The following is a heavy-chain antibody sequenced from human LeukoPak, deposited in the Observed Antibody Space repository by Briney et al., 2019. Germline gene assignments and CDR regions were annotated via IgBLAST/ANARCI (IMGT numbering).Heavy chain of an antibody. Sequence: ASVKVSCKASGYTFTSYYMHWVRQAPGQGLEWMGIINPSGGSTSYAQKFQGRVTMTRDTSTSTVYMELSSLRSEDTAVYYCARDPLNYYDSSSLDYWGQGTLVTVSS. CDR3: ARDPLNYYDSSSLDY. CDR1: GYTFTSYY. D-gene: IGHD3-22*01. CDR2: INPSGGST. V-gene: IGHV1-46*01. J-gene: IGHJ4*02.